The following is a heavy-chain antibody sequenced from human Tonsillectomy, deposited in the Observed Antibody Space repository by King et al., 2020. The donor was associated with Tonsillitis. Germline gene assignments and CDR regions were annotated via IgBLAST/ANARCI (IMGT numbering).Heavy chain of an antibody. CDR1: GYTFTSYA. Sequence: VQLVESGSELKKPGASVKVSCKASGYTFTSYAMNWVRQAPGQGLEWMGWINTNTGNPTYAQGFTGRFVFSLDTSVTTAYLQISSLKAEDTAVYYCAIEFKRDCSSTSCHFLYWGQGTLVTVSS. CDR3: AIEFKRDCSSTSCHFLY. V-gene: IGHV7-4-1*02. D-gene: IGHD2-2*01. CDR2: INTNTGNP. J-gene: IGHJ4*02.